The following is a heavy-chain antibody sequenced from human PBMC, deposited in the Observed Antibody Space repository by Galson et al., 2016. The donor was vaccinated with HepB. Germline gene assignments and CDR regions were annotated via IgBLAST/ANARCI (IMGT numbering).Heavy chain of an antibody. Sequence: SLRLSCAASGFTFSSYAMSWVRQAPGKGVEWVSGISGGGGSTHYADSVKGRFTISRDSSKNTLYLQMNSLRVEDAAVYYCAENRGLERGATESWGQGALVTVSS. CDR1: GFTFSSYA. D-gene: IGHD1-26*01. CDR3: AENRGLERGATES. CDR2: ISGGGGST. V-gene: IGHV3-23*01. J-gene: IGHJ5*02.